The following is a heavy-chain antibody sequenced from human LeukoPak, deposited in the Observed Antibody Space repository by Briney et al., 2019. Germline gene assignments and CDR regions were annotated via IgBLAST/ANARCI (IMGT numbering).Heavy chain of an antibody. CDR2: INSDGSST. J-gene: IGHJ3*02. V-gene: IGHV3-74*01. Sequence: GGSLRLSCAASGFTFSSYWMHWVRQVPGKGLVWVSRINSDGSSTSYADSVKGRFTISRDNAKNTLYVQMNSLRAEDTAVYYCSTGSGYAFDIWGRGTMVAVSS. CDR3: STGSGYAFDI. D-gene: IGHD3-10*01. CDR1: GFTFSSYW.